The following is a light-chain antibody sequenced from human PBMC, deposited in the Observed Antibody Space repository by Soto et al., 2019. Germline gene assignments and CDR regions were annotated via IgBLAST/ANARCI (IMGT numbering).Light chain of an antibody. Sequence: DIQMTQSPSTLSASVGGRVTINCRASQSIGSWLAWYQQKPGKAPKVIIYDATNLESGVPSRFSGSESGTEFTLTISSLQSEDFAVYYCQQYNNWPHAITFGRGTRLEIK. J-gene: IGKJ5*01. CDR3: QQYNNWPHAIT. CDR2: DAT. CDR1: QSIGSW. V-gene: IGKV1-5*01.